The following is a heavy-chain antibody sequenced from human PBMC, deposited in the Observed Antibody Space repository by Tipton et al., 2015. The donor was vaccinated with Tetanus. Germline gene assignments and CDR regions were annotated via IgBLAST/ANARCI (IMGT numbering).Heavy chain of an antibody. CDR3: ARANYESSKKGPFDS. Sequence: TLSLTCTVSGGSMSNNYWSWIRQPPGKGLEWIAYIFHSGSTNSNYSLKSRIAISRDTSKNQFSLRLSSVTAADSAVYYCARANYESSKKGPFDSWGQGTLVIVSS. J-gene: IGHJ4*02. CDR2: IFHSGST. V-gene: IGHV4-59*01. CDR1: GGSMSNNY. D-gene: IGHD3-3*01.